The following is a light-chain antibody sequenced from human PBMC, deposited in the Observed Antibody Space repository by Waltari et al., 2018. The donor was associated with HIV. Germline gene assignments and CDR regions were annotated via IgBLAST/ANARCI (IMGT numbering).Light chain of an antibody. CDR2: DVS. V-gene: IGLV2-14*03. CDR1: SSDVGAYTF. CDR3: GSYTSSSTLV. J-gene: IGLJ3*02. Sequence: QSALTQPASVSGSPGQSIHISCTGTSSDVGAYTFVSWYQQHPGKAPKLMIYDVSSRPSGVSDRFSGSKSGNTASLTISGLQAEDEADYYCGSYTSSSTLVFGGGTKLTVL.